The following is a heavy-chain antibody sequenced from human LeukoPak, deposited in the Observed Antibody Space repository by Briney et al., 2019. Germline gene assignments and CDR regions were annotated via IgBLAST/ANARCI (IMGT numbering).Heavy chain of an antibody. CDR2: INHSGST. D-gene: IGHD2-21*02. CDR1: GGSISGYY. CDR3: ARVVVVTAIRYYFDY. J-gene: IGHJ4*02. Sequence: PSETLSLTCTVSGGSISGYYWSWIRQPPGKGLEWIGEINHSGSTNYNPSLKSRVTISVDTSKNQFSLKLSSVTAADTAVYYCARVVVVTAIRYYFDYWGQGTLVTVSS. V-gene: IGHV4-34*01.